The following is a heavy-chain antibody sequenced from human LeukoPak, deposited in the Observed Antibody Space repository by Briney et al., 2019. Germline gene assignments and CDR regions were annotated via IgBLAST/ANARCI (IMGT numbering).Heavy chain of an antibody. CDR2: ISSSSSYI. CDR3: ARYCSGGSCSQAY. Sequence: GGSLRLSCAAYGFTFSSYSMNWVRQAPGKGLEWVSSISSSSSYIYYADSVKGRFTISRDNAKNSLYLQMNSLRAEDTAVYYCARYCSGGSCSQAYWGQGTLVTVSS. CDR1: GFTFSSYS. J-gene: IGHJ4*02. D-gene: IGHD2-15*01. V-gene: IGHV3-21*01.